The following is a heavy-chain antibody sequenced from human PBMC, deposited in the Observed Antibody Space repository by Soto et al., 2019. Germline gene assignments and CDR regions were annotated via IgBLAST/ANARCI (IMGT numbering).Heavy chain of an antibody. CDR1: GFTFSSYA. J-gene: IGHJ6*02. CDR3: AKDGGYSYGYSPRYYYGMDV. CDR2: ISTSGDSA. D-gene: IGHD5-18*01. V-gene: IGHV3-23*01. Sequence: EVQLLESGGGLVQPGGSLRLSCAASGFTFSSYAMSWVRQAPGKGLEWVSAISTSGDSAYYADSVKGRFTISRDNFKNTLYLQMNSLRAEDTAAYYCAKDGGYSYGYSPRYYYGMDVWGQGTTVTVSS.